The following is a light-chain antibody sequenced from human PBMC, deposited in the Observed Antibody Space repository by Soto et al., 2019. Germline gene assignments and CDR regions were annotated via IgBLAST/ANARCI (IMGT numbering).Light chain of an antibody. CDR1: QTVSSA. CDR2: GAS. J-gene: IGKJ4*01. CDR3: QQYNNWPLT. Sequence: EIVLTQSPGTLSLSPGERATLSCRASQTVSSARLAWFQQKPGQAPRLLIYGASSRAPGIPDRFSGSGSGTEFTLTISSLQSEDFAVYSCQQYNNWPLTFGGGTKVDSK. V-gene: IGKV3D-15*01.